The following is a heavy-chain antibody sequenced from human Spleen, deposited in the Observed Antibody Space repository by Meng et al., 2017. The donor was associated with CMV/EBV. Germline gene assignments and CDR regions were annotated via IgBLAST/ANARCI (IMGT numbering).Heavy chain of an antibody. V-gene: IGHV3-23*01. J-gene: IGHJ4*02. CDR1: GFTFSNYA. D-gene: IGHD2-15*01. CDR3: AKEDIRGDFDY. CDR2: ISHSGGSA. Sequence: LSCAASGFTFSNYAMSWVRQTPGKGLEWVSGISHSGGSAYYAVSVKGRFSISRDNSKNTLYLQMTSLRAEDTAVYYCAKEDIRGDFDYWGQGTLVTVSS.